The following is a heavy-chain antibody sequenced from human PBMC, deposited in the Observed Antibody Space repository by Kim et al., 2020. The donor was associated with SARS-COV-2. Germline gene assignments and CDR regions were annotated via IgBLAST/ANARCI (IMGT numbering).Heavy chain of an antibody. Sequence: SETLSLTCTVSGGSISSSSYYWGWIRQPPGKGLEWIGSIYYSGSTYYNPSLKSRVTISVDTSKNQFSLKLSSVTAADTAVYYCARLLRDTMVRGVIRGVDYWGQGTLVTVSS. CDR1: GGSISSSSYY. J-gene: IGHJ4*02. V-gene: IGHV4-39*01. D-gene: IGHD3-10*01. CDR3: ARLLRDTMVRGVIRGVDY. CDR2: IYYSGST.